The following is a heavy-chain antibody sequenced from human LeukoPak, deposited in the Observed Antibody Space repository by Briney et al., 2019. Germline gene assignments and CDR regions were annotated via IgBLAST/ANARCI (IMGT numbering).Heavy chain of an antibody. J-gene: IGHJ3*02. V-gene: IGHV3-66*01. CDR2: IYSGGST. CDR1: GFTVSTNY. Sequence: GGSLRLSCAASGFTVSTNYMNWVRQAPGKGLEWVSVIYSGGSTYYADSVKGRFTISRDNSKNTLCLQMNSLRAEDTAVYYCARKSGSGRDAFDIWGQGTMVTVSS. CDR3: ARKSGSGRDAFDI. D-gene: IGHD3-3*01.